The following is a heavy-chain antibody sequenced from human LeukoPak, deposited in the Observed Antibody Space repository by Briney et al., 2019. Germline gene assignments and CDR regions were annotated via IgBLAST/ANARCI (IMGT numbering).Heavy chain of an antibody. CDR2: ISGSGDTI. J-gene: IGHJ3*02. V-gene: IGHV3-11*04. D-gene: IGHD4-17*01. CDR3: ARDCGEYPNDACDI. Sequence: PGGSLRLSCAASGFTFSDYYMTWIRQAPGKGLEWISYISGSGDTIYYADSVRGRFTISRDSAKSSLYLQMDSLGAEVTAVYYGARDCGEYPNDACDIWGQGTVVTVSS. CDR1: GFTFSDYY.